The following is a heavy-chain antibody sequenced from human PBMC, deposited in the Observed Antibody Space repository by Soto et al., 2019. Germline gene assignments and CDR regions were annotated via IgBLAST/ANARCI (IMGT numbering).Heavy chain of an antibody. J-gene: IGHJ1*01. V-gene: IGHV1-46*01. D-gene: IGHD2-8*01. Sequence: ASVKVSCKASGYKFTTYFIHWVRQAPGQGLEWMGMIHPSGDTGYSQKFRGRVTMTIDTSTTTAYMELRNLTSEDTAIYFSVRGYCTTTPCSGDFQHWGQGTLVTVPQ. CDR1: GYKFTTYF. CDR3: VRGYCTTTPCSGDFQH. CDR2: IHPSGDT.